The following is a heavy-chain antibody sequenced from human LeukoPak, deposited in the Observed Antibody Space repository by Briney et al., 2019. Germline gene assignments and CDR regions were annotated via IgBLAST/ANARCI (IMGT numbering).Heavy chain of an antibody. V-gene: IGHV4-34*01. Sequence: PSETLSLTCAVYGGSFSGYYWSWIRQPPGKGLEWIGEINQSGSTNYNPSLKSRVTISVDTSKNQFSLKLTSVTAADTAVYYCARGEASDQLRPMWFDPRGRGTLVTVSS. CDR1: GGSFSGYY. CDR3: ARGEASDQLRPMWFDP. J-gene: IGHJ5*02. CDR2: INQSGST. D-gene: IGHD2-2*01.